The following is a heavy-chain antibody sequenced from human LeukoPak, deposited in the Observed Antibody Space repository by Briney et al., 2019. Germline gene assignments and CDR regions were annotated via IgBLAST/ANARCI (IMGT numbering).Heavy chain of an antibody. CDR3: ARDLSILTGYYDAFDI. D-gene: IGHD3-9*01. Sequence: ASVKVSCKASGYTFTSYGISWVRQAPGQGLEWMGWIIAYNGNTNYAQKFQGRVTMTTDTSTSTAYMELRSLRSDDTAVYYCARDLSILTGYYDAFDIWSQGTMVTVSS. CDR2: IIAYNGNT. J-gene: IGHJ3*02. V-gene: IGHV1-18*01. CDR1: GYTFTSYG.